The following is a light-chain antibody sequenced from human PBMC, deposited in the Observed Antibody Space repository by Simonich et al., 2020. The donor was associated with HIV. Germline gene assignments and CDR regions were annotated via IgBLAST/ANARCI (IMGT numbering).Light chain of an antibody. CDR2: RNN. CDR1: SSNIGSNY. J-gene: IGLJ3*02. CDR3: QSSDSSLSGSV. Sequence: QSVLTQPPSASGTPGQRVTISCSGSSSNIGSNYVYWYQQLPGTAPKLLIYRNNQRPSGVPDRFSGSKSGTSASLAITGLQADDEADYYCQSSDSSLSGSVFGGGTKLTVL. V-gene: IGLV1-47*01.